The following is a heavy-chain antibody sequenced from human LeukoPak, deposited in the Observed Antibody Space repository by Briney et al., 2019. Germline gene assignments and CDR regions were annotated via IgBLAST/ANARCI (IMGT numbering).Heavy chain of an antibody. CDR2: IYVGSCT. D-gene: IGHD2-21*01. Sequence: GGSLRLSCAVSGFSVSSNYMSWVRQAPGKGLEWVSVIYVGSCTYYADSVKGRFTISRDTSKNTLYLQMNSLRAEDTAVYYCARGGWGFRAFDVWGQGTMVTVSS. CDR3: ARGGWGFRAFDV. CDR1: GFSVSSNY. V-gene: IGHV3-53*01. J-gene: IGHJ3*01.